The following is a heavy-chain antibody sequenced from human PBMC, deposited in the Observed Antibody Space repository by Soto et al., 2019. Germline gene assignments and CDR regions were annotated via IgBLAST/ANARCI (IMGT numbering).Heavy chain of an antibody. J-gene: IGHJ4*02. V-gene: IGHV1-3*01. D-gene: IGHD3-22*01. Sequence: ASVKVSCKASGYTFTSYAMHWVRQAPGQRLEWMGWINAGNGNTKYSQKFQGRVTITRDTSASTAYTELSSLRSEDTAVYYCARGSGYYYWDDYWGQGTLVTVSS. CDR2: INAGNGNT. CDR3: ARGSGYYYWDDY. CDR1: GYTFTSYA.